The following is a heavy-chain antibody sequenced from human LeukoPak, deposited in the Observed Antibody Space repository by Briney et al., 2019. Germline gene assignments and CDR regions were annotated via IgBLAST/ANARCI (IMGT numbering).Heavy chain of an antibody. CDR2: ISSSSTYI. V-gene: IGHV3-21*01. Sequence: GGSLRLSCVASGFPFRRFSMNWVRQAPGKGLEWVSSISSSSTYIYYADSVKVRFTISRDNAKNELYLQMNSLRVEDTAVYYCARAEGSGSSFDYWGQGTLVTVSS. CDR1: GFPFRRFS. CDR3: ARAEGSGSSFDY. D-gene: IGHD3-10*01. J-gene: IGHJ4*02.